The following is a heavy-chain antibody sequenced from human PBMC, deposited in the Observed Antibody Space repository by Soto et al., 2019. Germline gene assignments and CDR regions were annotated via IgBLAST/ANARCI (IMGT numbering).Heavy chain of an antibody. CDR2: IIPIFDTP. D-gene: IGHD3-3*02. Sequence: SVKVSCKASGGTFNSYIISWLRQAPGQGLEWMGDIIPIFDTPNYAQTFQGRVTITADKSASTAYMELSSLRSEDTAVYYCARGFSRIRYYFDSWGQGTLVTVSS. V-gene: IGHV1-69*06. CDR3: ARGFSRIRYYFDS. CDR1: GGTFNSYI. J-gene: IGHJ4*02.